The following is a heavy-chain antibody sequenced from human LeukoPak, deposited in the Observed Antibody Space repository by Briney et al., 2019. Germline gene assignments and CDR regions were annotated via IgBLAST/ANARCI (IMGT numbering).Heavy chain of an antibody. CDR1: GFTFSSYA. Sequence: GGSLRLSCAASGFTFSSYAMHWVRQAPGKGLEWVAVISYDGSNKYYADSVKGRFTISRDNSRNTLYLQMNSLRAEDTAVYYCARDLQYVDTAMGFDYWGQGTLVTVSS. CDR3: ARDLQYVDTAMGFDY. D-gene: IGHD5-18*01. CDR2: ISYDGSNK. J-gene: IGHJ4*02. V-gene: IGHV3-30*04.